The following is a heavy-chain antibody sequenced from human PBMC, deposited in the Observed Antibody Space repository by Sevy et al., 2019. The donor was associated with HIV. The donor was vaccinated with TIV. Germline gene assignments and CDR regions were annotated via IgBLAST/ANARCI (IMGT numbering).Heavy chain of an antibody. V-gene: IGHV3-33*01. CDR1: GFTFSSYG. J-gene: IGHJ3*02. D-gene: IGHD3-16*02. CDR3: ARDPGRSSYDAFDI. Sequence: GGSLRLSCAASGFTFSSYGMHWVRQAPGKGLEWVAVIWYDGSNKYYADSVKGRFTISRDNSKNTLYLQMNSLRAEDTAVYYCARDPGRSSYDAFDIWGQRTMVTVSS. CDR2: IWYDGSNK.